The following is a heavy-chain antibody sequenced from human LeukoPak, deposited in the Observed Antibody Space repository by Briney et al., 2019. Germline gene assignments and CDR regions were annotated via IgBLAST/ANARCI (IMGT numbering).Heavy chain of an antibody. CDR3: ARHKVIAARLYYFDY. CDR1: GYSISSGYY. D-gene: IGHD6-6*01. V-gene: IGHV4-38-2*02. Sequence: SETLSLTCTVSGYSISSGYYWGWIRQPPGKGLGWIGEINHRGSTNYNPSLKSRVTISVDTSKNQFSLKLSSVTAADTAVYYCARHKVIAARLYYFDYWGQGTLVTVSS. CDR2: INHRGST. J-gene: IGHJ4*02.